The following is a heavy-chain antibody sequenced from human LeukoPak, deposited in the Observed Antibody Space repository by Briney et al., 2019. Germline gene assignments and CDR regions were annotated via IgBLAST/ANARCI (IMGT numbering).Heavy chain of an antibody. D-gene: IGHD1-1*01. V-gene: IGHV3-48*01. CDR2: ISASGSNI. CDR3: VRVKGTYFDF. Sequence: GGSLRLSCAPSGFPFSSYSMNWIRQAPGKGLEWASYISASGSNIYYLDAVKGRFTVSRDNAMNSLFLQMTRPRAEDTAIYYCVRVKGTYFDFWGQGTLVTVSS. CDR1: GFPFSSYS. J-gene: IGHJ4*02.